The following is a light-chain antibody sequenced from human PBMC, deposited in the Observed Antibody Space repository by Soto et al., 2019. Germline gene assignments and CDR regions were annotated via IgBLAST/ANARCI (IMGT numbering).Light chain of an antibody. Sequence: QSVLTQPASVSGSHRQSISISCTGTISDFVVYNYVSWYQQHPGKAPKLMIYGVSNRPSGVSNRFSGSKSGNTASLTISGLQADDEADYYCSSHTISSALQVFGTGTKVTVL. CDR2: GVS. CDR1: ISDFVVYNY. J-gene: IGLJ1*01. CDR3: SSHTISSALQV. V-gene: IGLV2-14*01.